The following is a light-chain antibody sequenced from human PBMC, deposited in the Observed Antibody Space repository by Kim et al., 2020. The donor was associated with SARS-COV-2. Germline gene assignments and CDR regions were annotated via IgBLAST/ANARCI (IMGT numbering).Light chain of an antibody. Sequence: VAPGQTATITSSGDRLGEKYTFGYQKEPGQSPVLVIRQDNKRPSAIPERFSGSNSGDTSTLTIRETQAMDEADYYCQTWDSSTNWVFGGGTQLTVL. J-gene: IGLJ3*02. V-gene: IGLV3-1*01. CDR3: QTWDSSTNWV. CDR1: RLGEKY. CDR2: QDN.